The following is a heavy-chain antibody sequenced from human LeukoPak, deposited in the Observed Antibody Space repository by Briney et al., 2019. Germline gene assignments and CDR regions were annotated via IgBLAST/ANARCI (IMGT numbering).Heavy chain of an antibody. CDR3: AFQLYSSSWYSY. V-gene: IGHV1-46*01. CDR1: GYTFTSYY. J-gene: IGHJ4*02. Sequence: ASGKASCKASGYTFTSYYMHWVRQAPGQGLEGMGIINPSAYSTSYAQNFQGRVTMTRDTSTSTVYTELSSLRAEDTAVYYCAFQLYSSSWYSYWGQGTLVTVSS. CDR2: INPSAYST. D-gene: IGHD6-13*01.